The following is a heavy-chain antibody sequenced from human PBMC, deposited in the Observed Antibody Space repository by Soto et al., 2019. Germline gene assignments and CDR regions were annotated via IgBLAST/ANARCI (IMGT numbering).Heavy chain of an antibody. CDR2: IYYSGST. CDR3: AREGDSSGYRSFDY. Sequence: SETLSLTCTVSGGSISSGGYYWSWIRQYPGKGLEWIGYIYYSGSTYYNPSLKSRVTISVDTSKNQFSLKLSSVTAADTAVYYCAREGDSSGYRSFDYWGQGTLVTVSS. CDR1: GGSISSGGYY. D-gene: IGHD3-22*01. J-gene: IGHJ4*02. V-gene: IGHV4-31*03.